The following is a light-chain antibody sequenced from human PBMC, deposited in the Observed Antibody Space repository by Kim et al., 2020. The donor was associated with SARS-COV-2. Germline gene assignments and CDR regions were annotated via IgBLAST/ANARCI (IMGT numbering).Light chain of an antibody. CDR1: QDISSY. V-gene: IGKV1-9*01. CDR3: QQLTSYPPT. J-gene: IGKJ1*01. CDR2: RAS. Sequence: IQLTQSPSSLSASVGDRVTITCRASQDISSYLAWYQQEPGKAPKLLIYRASTLQSGVPSRFSGSGSGTDFTLTISSLQPEDFATYYCQQLTSYPPTFGQGTRVEIK.